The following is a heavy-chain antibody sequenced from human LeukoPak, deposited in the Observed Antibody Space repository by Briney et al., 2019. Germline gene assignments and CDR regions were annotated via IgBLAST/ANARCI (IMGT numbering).Heavy chain of an antibody. CDR3: ARERYYYDSSGYYFDY. Sequence: PGGSLRLSCAASGFTFSRYSMNWVRQAPGKGLEWVSSISSSSSYIYYADSVKGRFTISRDNAKNSLYLQMNSLRAEDTAVYYCARERYYYDSSGYYFDYWGQGTLVTVS. J-gene: IGHJ4*02. D-gene: IGHD3-22*01. V-gene: IGHV3-21*01. CDR2: ISSSSSYI. CDR1: GFTFSRYS.